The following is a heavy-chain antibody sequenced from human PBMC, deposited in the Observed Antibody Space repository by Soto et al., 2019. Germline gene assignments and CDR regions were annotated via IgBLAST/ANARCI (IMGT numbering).Heavy chain of an antibody. D-gene: IGHD4-17*01. Sequence: QVQLVQSGAEVKKPGASVKVSCKASGYTFTGYYMHWVRQAPGQGLEWMGWINPNSGGTNYAQKFQGRVTMTRDTYISTAYMERSRLRSDDTAVYYCARDKHQWDYGNYEVTDYWGQGTLVTVSS. CDR1: GYTFTGYY. J-gene: IGHJ4*02. CDR2: INPNSGGT. CDR3: ARDKHQWDYGNYEVTDY. V-gene: IGHV1-2*02.